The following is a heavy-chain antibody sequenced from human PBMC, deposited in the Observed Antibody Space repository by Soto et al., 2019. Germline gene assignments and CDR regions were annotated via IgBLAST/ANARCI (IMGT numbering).Heavy chain of an antibody. J-gene: IGHJ5*02. CDR3: ARGSPLARVPGWFDP. CDR1: GGSISSGDYY. V-gene: IGHV4-31*03. D-gene: IGHD3-10*01. Sequence: SETLSLTCTVSGGSISSGDYYWNWIRQHPGKGLEWIGYIYYSGSTYYNPSLKSRVSISKDTSKNQFSLKLSSVTVADTAVYYCARGSPLARVPGWFDPWGQGTLVTVSS. CDR2: IYYSGST.